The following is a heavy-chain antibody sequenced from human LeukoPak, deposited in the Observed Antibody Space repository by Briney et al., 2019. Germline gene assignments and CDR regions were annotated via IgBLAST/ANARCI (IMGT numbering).Heavy chain of an antibody. Sequence: TSGTLSLTCTVSGGSISSYYWSWIRQPAGKGLEWIGRIYTSGSTNYNPSLKSRVTMSVDTSKNHFSLKLSSVTAADTAMYYCTRDLRYISSSNYYYYYMDVWGKGTTVTVSS. CDR1: GGSISSYY. CDR3: TRDLRYISSSNYYYYYMDV. CDR2: IYTSGST. V-gene: IGHV4-4*07. D-gene: IGHD6-6*01. J-gene: IGHJ6*03.